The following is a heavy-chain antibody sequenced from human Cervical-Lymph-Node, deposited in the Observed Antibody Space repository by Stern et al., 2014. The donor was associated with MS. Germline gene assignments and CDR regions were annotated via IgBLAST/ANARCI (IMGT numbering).Heavy chain of an antibody. CDR2: LYLDDDK. CDR3: AHATVPFDEAYGLDV. J-gene: IGHJ6*02. Sequence: ESGPTLVKPTQTLTLTCTFSGFSLTTDGVGVHRIRHPPGKALEWLAVLYLDDDKRSSPSLKTRRTITKDASKNQVVLTRTHMDPVDTATYYCAHATVPFDEAYGLDVWGQGTTVTVSS. V-gene: IGHV2-5*02. D-gene: IGHD4-17*01. CDR1: GFSLTTDGVG.